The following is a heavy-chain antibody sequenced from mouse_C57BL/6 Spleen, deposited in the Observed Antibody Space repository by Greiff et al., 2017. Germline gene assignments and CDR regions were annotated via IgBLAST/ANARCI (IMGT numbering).Heavy chain of an antibody. J-gene: IGHJ1*03. CDR3: ARGGVVRYFDV. Sequence: EVQRVESEGGLVQPGSSMKLSCTASGFTFSDYYMAWVRQVPEKGLEWVANINYDGSSTYYLDSLKSRFIISRDNAKNILYLQMSSLKSEDTATYYCARGGVVRYFDVWGTGTTVTVSS. CDR2: INYDGSST. CDR1: GFTFSDYY. V-gene: IGHV5-16*01. D-gene: IGHD1-1*01.